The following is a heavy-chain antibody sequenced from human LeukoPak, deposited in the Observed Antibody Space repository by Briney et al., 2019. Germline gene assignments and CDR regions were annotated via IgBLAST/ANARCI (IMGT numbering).Heavy chain of an antibody. CDR2: ISAYNGNT. D-gene: IGHD6-19*01. CDR1: GYTFTSYG. Sequence: ASVKVSCKASGYTFTSYGISWVRQAPGQGLEWMGWISAYNGNTNYAQKLQGRVTMTTDTSTSTAYMELRSLRSDDTAAYYCARRDSSGWPYYYYYGMDVWGQGTTVTVSS. CDR3: ARRDSSGWPYYYYYGMDV. J-gene: IGHJ6*02. V-gene: IGHV1-18*01.